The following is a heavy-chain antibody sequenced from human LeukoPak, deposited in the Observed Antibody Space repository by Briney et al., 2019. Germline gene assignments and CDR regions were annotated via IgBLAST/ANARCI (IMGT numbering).Heavy chain of an antibody. CDR2: IIPISGVS. J-gene: IGHJ4*02. CDR1: GDTFSSYG. V-gene: IGHV1-69*05. CDR3: ARDLYYYDSGGPDY. Sequence: ASVKVSCKTSGDTFSSYGLNWVRQAPGQGLEWMGRIIPISGVSNYAQKFQDRVTINTDESTSTVYMELSSLGYEDTAVYYCARDLYYYDSGGPDYWGQGTLVSVSS. D-gene: IGHD3-22*01.